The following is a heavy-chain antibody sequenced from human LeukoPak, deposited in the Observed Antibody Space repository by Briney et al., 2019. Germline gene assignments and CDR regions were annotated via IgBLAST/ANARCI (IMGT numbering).Heavy chain of an antibody. CDR3: AREVVGAAGRHFDY. J-gene: IGHJ4*02. D-gene: IGHD1-26*01. CDR2: INHSGST. Sequence: SPSETLSLTCTVTGGSISSISYYWGWIRQPPGKGLEWIGEINHSGSTNYNPSLKSRVTISVDTSKNQFSLKLSSVTAADTAVYYCAREVVGAAGRHFDYWGQGTLVTVSS. CDR1: GGSISSISYY. V-gene: IGHV4-39*07.